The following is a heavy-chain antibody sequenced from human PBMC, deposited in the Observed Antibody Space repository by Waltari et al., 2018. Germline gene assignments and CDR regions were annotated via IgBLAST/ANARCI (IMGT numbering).Heavy chain of an antibody. J-gene: IGHJ4*02. D-gene: IGHD1-26*01. CDR1: GYTHTDLL. CDR2: FDPEDGET. CDR3: ATATGGVVGATRLDY. Sequence: QVQLVQSGAEVKKPGASVKVTCKVSGYTHTDLLMHLVRQAPGKGLEWMGGFDPEDGETIYAQKFQGRVTMTEDTSTDTAYMELSSLRSEDTAVYYCATATGGVVGATRLDYWGQGTLVTVSS. V-gene: IGHV1-24*01.